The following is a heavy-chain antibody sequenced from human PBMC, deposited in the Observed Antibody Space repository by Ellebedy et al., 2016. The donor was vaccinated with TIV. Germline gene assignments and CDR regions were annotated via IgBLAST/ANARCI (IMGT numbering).Heavy chain of an antibody. V-gene: IGHV1-69*04. Sequence: AASMKVSCKASGGTFSSYAISWVRQAPGQGLEWMGRIIPILGIANYAQKFQGRVTITADKSTSTAYMELSSLRSEDTAVYYCARSKWSGPHPVDYWGQGTLVTVSS. CDR1: GGTFSSYA. CDR3: ARSKWSGPHPVDY. CDR2: IIPILGIA. D-gene: IGHD3-3*01. J-gene: IGHJ4*02.